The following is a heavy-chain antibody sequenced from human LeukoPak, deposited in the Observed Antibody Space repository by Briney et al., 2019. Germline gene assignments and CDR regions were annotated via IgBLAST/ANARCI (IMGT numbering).Heavy chain of an antibody. D-gene: IGHD3-10*02. CDR1: GFTFSSYW. Sequence: GGSLTLSCAAAGFTFSSYWVHWVRQAPGKWLGWVSHFNIDGSTTNYAESVRGRFTISRDNDKNTLYLQMNSLRAEDTAVYYCAVGRGYDVFDYWGQGTLVTVSS. CDR3: AVGRGYDVFDY. CDR2: FNIDGSTT. V-gene: IGHV3-74*01. J-gene: IGHJ4*02.